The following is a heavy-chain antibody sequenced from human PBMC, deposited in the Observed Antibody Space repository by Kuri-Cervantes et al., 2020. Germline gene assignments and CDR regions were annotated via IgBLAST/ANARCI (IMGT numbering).Heavy chain of an antibody. CDR1: GFTFSMYW. V-gene: IGHV3-9*01. J-gene: IGHJ4*02. D-gene: IGHD6-19*01. CDR3: AKGDTVAGTLIDY. CDR2: LSWNSGGI. Sequence: SLKISCSASGFTFSMYWMHWVRQAPGKGLEWVSGLSWNSGGIGYADSVKGRFTISRDNAKNALYLQMNSLRAEDTAFYYCAKGDTVAGTLIDYWGQGTLVTVSS.